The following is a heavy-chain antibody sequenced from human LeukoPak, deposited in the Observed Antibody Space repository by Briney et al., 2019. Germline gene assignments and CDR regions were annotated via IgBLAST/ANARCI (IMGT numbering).Heavy chain of an antibody. V-gene: IGHV1-2*02. CDR3: ARGRIMWELFDY. CDR1: GFTFSSYS. J-gene: IGHJ4*02. CDR2: INPNSGGT. Sequence: GGSLRLTCAASGFTFSSYSIHWVRQAPGQGLEWMGWINPNSGGTKYAQKFQGRVSMTGDTSISTAYMELSSLRSDDTAVYYCARGRIMWELFDYWGQGALVTVSS. D-gene: IGHD1-26*01.